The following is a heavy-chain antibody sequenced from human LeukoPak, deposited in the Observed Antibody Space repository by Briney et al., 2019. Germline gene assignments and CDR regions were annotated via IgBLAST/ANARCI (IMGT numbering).Heavy chain of an antibody. Sequence: GGSLRLSCAASGFTFSTYSMNWVRQAPGKGLEWVSSISSSSTYIYYADSVKGRFTISRDNAKNSLFLQMNSLRAEDTAVYYCAREDTYYYGTGIYRLFDYWGQGTLVTVSS. CDR1: GFTFSTYS. D-gene: IGHD3-10*01. J-gene: IGHJ4*02. CDR3: AREDTYYYGTGIYRLFDY. CDR2: ISSSSTYI. V-gene: IGHV3-21*01.